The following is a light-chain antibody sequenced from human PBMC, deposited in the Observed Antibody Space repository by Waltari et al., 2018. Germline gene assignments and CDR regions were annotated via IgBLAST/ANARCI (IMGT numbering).Light chain of an antibody. CDR1: ALPKQF. V-gene: IGLV3-25*03. CDR3: QSADSSGTYEV. Sequence: SYELTQPPSVSVSPGQTARITCSGDALPKQFAYWYQQKPGQAPVVVIYKDTERPSWIPERFSGSSSGTTGTLTSSGVQAEDEADYYCQSADSSGTYEVFGTGTKVTVL. CDR2: KDT. J-gene: IGLJ1*01.